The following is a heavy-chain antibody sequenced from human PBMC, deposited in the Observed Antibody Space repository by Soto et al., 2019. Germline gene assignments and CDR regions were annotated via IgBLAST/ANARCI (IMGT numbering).Heavy chain of an antibody. Sequence: GASVKVFCKASGGTFSSYAISWVRQAPGQGLEWMGGIIPIFGTANYAQKFQGRVTITADESTSTAYMGLSSLRSEDTAVYYCARDPEPYYDSSGSLAYFDYWGQGTLVTVSS. V-gene: IGHV1-69*13. CDR2: IIPIFGTA. CDR3: ARDPEPYYDSSGSLAYFDY. CDR1: GGTFSSYA. J-gene: IGHJ4*02. D-gene: IGHD3-22*01.